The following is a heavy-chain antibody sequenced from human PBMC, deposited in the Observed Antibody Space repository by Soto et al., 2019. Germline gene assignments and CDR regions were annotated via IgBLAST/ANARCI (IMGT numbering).Heavy chain of an antibody. Sequence: ASVKVSCKASGYTFTSYYMHWVRQAPGQGLEWMGIINPSGGSTSYAQKFQGRVTMTRDTSTSTVYMELSSLRSEDTAVYYCARSKGYYDFWSGYSIRGYYYYYRMDVWGQGTTVTVSS. CDR1: GYTFTSYY. V-gene: IGHV1-46*01. CDR2: INPSGGST. J-gene: IGHJ6*02. D-gene: IGHD3-3*01. CDR3: ARSKGYYDFWSGYSIRGYYYYYRMDV.